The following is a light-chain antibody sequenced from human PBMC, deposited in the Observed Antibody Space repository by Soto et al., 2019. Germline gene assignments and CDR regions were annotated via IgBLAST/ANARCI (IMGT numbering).Light chain of an antibody. CDR3: QSYDSSSRV. CDR2: ENN. Sequence: NFMLTQPHSVSESPGKTVTISCTRSSGSIARNYVQWYQQRPGSSPTTVIYENNQRPSGVPDRFSGSIDSSSNSASLTISGLKTEDEADYYCQSYDSSSRVFGGGTKVTVL. J-gene: IGLJ3*02. V-gene: IGLV6-57*01. CDR1: SGSIARNY.